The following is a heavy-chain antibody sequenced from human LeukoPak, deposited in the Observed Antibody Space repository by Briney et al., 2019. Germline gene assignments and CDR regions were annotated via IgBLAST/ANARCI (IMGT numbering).Heavy chain of an antibody. CDR1: GFSFASYA. Sequence: GGSLRLSCAASGFSFASYAMSWGRQAAGEGLGWVSEICGNVSGSGDCTHYADSVKRRFTISRDNSKKTLYLQMSRLRAEDTAVYYCAKGKVKHDGALDAWGQGTLVTVSS. CDR2: ICGNVSGSGDCT. V-gene: IGHV3-23*01. D-gene: IGHD2-21*01. CDR3: AKGKVKHDGALDA. J-gene: IGHJ3*01.